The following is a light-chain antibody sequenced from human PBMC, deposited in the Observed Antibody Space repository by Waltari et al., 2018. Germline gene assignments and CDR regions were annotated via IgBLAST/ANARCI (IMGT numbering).Light chain of an antibody. CDR1: SSDVGGYNY. V-gene: IGLV2-8*01. CDR2: EVS. CDR3: SSYAGSKVV. J-gene: IGLJ2*01. Sequence: QSALTQPPSASGSPGQSVTISCTGTSSDVGGYNYFSWYQQHPGKAPKLMIYEVSKRPSGVPDRFSGSKSGNTASLTVSGLQAEDEADYYCSSYAGSKVVFGGGTKLTVL.